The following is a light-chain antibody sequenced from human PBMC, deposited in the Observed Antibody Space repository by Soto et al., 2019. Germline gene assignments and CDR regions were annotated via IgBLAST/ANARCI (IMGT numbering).Light chain of an antibody. CDR3: QQRSNWPPTWT. V-gene: IGKV3-11*01. CDR2: DAS. CDR1: QSVGTY. Sequence: DTVLTQSPGTLSLSPGERATLSCRASQSVGTYLAWYQQKPGQAPRLLIYDASNRATGIPPRFSGSGSGTDFTLTIISLEPEDFAVYYCQQRSNWPPTWTFGQGTKVDIK. J-gene: IGKJ1*01.